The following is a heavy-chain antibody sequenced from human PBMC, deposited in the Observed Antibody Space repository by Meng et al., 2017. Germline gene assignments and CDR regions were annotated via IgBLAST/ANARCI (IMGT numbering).Heavy chain of an antibody. J-gene: IGHJ4*02. D-gene: IGHD5-24*01. Sequence: GESLKISCAASGFTFSSYWMSWVRQAPGKGLEWVANIKQDGSEKYYVDSVKGRFTISRDNAKNTLYLQMNSLRAEDTAVYYCARESRDGYNSYWGQGTLVTVSS. V-gene: IGHV3-7*01. CDR2: IKQDGSEK. CDR3: ARESRDGYNSY. CDR1: GFTFSSYW.